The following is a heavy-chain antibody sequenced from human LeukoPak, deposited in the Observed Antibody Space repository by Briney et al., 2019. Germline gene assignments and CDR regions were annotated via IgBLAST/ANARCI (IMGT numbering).Heavy chain of an antibody. D-gene: IGHD6-19*01. Sequence: GGSLRLSCAASGFTFSSYAMRWVRQAPGKGLEWVSAISGSGAATYYADSVKGRFTISRDNSKSTLYLQMSNLRDEDTAIYYCARTYSSGWDFDYWGQGTLVIVSS. J-gene: IGHJ4*02. CDR2: ISGSGAAT. CDR1: GFTFSSYA. CDR3: ARTYSSGWDFDY. V-gene: IGHV3-23*01.